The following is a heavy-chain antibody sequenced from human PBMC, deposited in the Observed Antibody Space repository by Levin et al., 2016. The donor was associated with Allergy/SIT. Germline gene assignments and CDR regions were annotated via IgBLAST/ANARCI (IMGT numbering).Heavy chain of an antibody. D-gene: IGHD6-13*01. CDR3: ARVVAAAGTHYYYYYGMDV. J-gene: IGHJ6*02. CDR2: IIPIFGTA. V-gene: IGHV1-69*13. Sequence: SVKVSCKASGGTFSSYAISWVRQAPGQGLEWMGGIIPIFGTANYAQKFQGRVTITADESTSTAYMELSSLRSEDTAVYYCARVVAAAGTHYYYYYGMDVWGQGTTVTVSS. CDR1: GGTFSSYA.